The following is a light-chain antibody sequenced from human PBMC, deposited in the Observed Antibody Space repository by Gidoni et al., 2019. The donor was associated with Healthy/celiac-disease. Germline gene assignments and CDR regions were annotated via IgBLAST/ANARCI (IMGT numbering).Light chain of an antibody. CDR3: MQALQTPRT. V-gene: IGKV2-28*01. CDR2: LGS. Sequence: DIVMTQSPLSLPVTPGEPASISCRSSQSLLHSNGYNYLDWYLQKPGQSPQLLIYLGSNRASGVPDRFSGSGSGTDFTLKISRGEAEDVGVYYCMQALQTPRTFXQXTKVEIK. CDR1: QSLLHSNGYNY. J-gene: IGKJ1*01.